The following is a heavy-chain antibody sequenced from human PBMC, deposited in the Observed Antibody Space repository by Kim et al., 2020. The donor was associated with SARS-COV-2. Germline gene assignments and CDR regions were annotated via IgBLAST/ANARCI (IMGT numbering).Heavy chain of an antibody. J-gene: IGHJ3*02. V-gene: IGHV3-21*01. CDR2: ISSSNSYI. D-gene: IGHD3-3*02. Sequence: GGSLRLSCTASGFTFSTYTMNWVRQAPGKGLEWVSCISSSNSYIYYADSVKGRFTISRDNAKNSLYLQMNSLRAEDTAVYYCASPFLEWSYAFDIWGQGTMVTVSS. CDR1: GFTFSTYT. CDR3: ASPFLEWSYAFDI.